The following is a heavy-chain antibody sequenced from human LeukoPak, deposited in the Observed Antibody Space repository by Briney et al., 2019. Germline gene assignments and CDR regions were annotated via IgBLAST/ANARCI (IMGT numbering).Heavy chain of an antibody. Sequence: GGSLRLSCAASGFTFSSYAMHWVRQAPGKGLEWVAVISYDGSNKYYADSVKGRFTISRDNSKNTLYLQMNSLRAEDTAVYYCARAYYGSGSSRYWGQGTLVTVSS. CDR2: ISYDGSNK. CDR3: ARAYYGSGSSRY. D-gene: IGHD3-10*01. J-gene: IGHJ4*02. V-gene: IGHV3-30*04. CDR1: GFTFSSYA.